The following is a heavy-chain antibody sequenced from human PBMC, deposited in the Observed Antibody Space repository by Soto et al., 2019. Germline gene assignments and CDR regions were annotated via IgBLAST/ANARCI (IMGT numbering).Heavy chain of an antibody. CDR2: ISSSSSYI. Sequence: GGSLRLSCAASGFTFSSYSMNWVRQAPGKGLEWVSSISSSSSYIYYADSVKGRFTISRDNAKNSLYLQMNSLRAEDTAVYYYARDATSRDYYYYYYMDIWGKGTTVTVSS. D-gene: IGHD2-15*01. J-gene: IGHJ6*03. CDR3: ARDATSRDYYYYYYMDI. V-gene: IGHV3-21*01. CDR1: GFTFSSYS.